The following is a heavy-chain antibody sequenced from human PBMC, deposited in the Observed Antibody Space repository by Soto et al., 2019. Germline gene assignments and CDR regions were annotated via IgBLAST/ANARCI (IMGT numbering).Heavy chain of an antibody. D-gene: IGHD4-17*01. CDR3: ARISLGDYIGWFDP. CDR2: ISAYNGNT. V-gene: IGHV1-18*01. Sequence: GASVKVSCKASGYTFTSYGISWVRQAPGQGLEWMGWISAYNGNTNYAQKLQGRVTMTTDTSTSTAYMELRSLRSDDTAVYYCARISLGDYIGWFDPWGQGTLVTVSS. J-gene: IGHJ5*02. CDR1: GYTFTSYG.